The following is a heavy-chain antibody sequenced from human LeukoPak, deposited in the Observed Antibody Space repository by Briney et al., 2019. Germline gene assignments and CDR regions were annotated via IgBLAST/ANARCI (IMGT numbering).Heavy chain of an antibody. D-gene: IGHD4-11*01. V-gene: IGHV4-61*02. CDR3: ARVLPYSDMDV. Sequence: SNTLSVTCVAAVGSFTFGVFYWRWIRQPALNPLEWIGRIYTSGSTNYNPSLKSRVTISVDTSKNQFSLKLSSVTAADTAVYYCARVLPYSDMDVWGKGTTVTVSS. CDR1: VGSFTFGVFY. J-gene: IGHJ6*03. CDR2: IYTSGST.